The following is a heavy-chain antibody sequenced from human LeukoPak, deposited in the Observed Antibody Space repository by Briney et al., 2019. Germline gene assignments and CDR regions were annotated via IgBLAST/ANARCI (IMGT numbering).Heavy chain of an antibody. D-gene: IGHD3-10*01. V-gene: IGHV3-15*01. Sequence: GGSLRLACAASGFTFSNAWMSWVRQAPGKGLEWVGRIKSKTDGGTTDYAAPVKGRFTISRDDSKNTLYLQMNSLKTEDTAVYYCTTVWVRGVHTPYWGQGTLVTVSS. CDR1: GFTFSNAW. CDR2: IKSKTDGGTT. CDR3: TTVWVRGVHTPY. J-gene: IGHJ4*02.